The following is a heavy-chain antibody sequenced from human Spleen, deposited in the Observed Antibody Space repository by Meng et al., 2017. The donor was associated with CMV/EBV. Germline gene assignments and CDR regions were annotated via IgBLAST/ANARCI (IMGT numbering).Heavy chain of an antibody. CDR2: ISSSSTYI. D-gene: IGHD5-12*01. J-gene: IGHJ4*02. CDR3: ASSYSGYETDY. Sequence: GESLKISCAASGFTFSSCWMHWVRQAPGKGLEWVSYISSSSTYIYYADSVKGRFSISRDNAQKSLYLQMNSLRAEDTAVYYCASSYSGYETDYWGQGTLVTVSS. V-gene: IGHV3-21*01. CDR1: GFTFSSCW.